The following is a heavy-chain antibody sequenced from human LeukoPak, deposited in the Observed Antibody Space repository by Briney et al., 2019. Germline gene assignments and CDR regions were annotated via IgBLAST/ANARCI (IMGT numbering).Heavy chain of an antibody. CDR1: GFSFSSYG. CDR2: FGTRSTSI. Sequence: GGSLRLSCAASGFSFSSYGMNWVRQAPGKGLEWVSSFGTRSTSIYHAGSVKGRFAISRDNAKNSLYLQMNSLRAEDTALYYCAREVSEGFDFWGQGTLVTVSS. CDR3: AREVSEGFDF. J-gene: IGHJ4*02. V-gene: IGHV3-21*01. D-gene: IGHD3-22*01.